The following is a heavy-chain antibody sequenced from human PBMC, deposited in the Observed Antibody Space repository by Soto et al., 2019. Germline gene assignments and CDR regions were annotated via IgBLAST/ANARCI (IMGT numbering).Heavy chain of an antibody. CDR1: GGSFSSYT. V-gene: IGHV1-69*13. CDR3: VRDDYDTLTGYRSPTQRDYFYHGMDV. CDR2: IIPMFGTA. Sequence: SVKVSCKASGGSFSSYTISWVQQAPGQGLEWMGGIIPMFGTANYAQKFQGSVTISADESTNTAYMELSSLRSEDTAVYYCVRDDYDTLTGYRSPTQRDYFYHGMDVWGQGTTVTV. D-gene: IGHD3-9*01. J-gene: IGHJ6*02.